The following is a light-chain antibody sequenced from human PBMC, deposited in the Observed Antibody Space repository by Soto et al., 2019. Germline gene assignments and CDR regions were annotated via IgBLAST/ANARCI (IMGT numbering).Light chain of an antibody. Sequence: EIVMTQSPATVSVSPGERATLSCRASQSVSDKLAWYQQKPGQSPRLLIYGTSARATGIPATFSGSGSGTEFTLTISSLQSEDFAVYYCQQYNKWPPITFGQGTRLEI. CDR2: GTS. CDR1: QSVSDK. CDR3: QQYNKWPPIT. J-gene: IGKJ5*01. V-gene: IGKV3-15*01.